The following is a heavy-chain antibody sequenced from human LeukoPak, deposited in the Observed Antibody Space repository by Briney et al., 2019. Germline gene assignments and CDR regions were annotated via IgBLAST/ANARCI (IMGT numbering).Heavy chain of an antibody. Sequence: PGGSLRLSCAASGFTFSSYATSWVRQAPGKGLEWVSVIYSGGSTYYADSVKGRFTISRDNSKNTLYLQMNSLRAEDTAVYYCASNPTYYYDSSGYYYRNYYYGMDVWGQGTTVTVSS. CDR3: ASNPTYYYDSSGYYYRNYYYGMDV. J-gene: IGHJ6*02. CDR1: GFTFSSYA. CDR2: IYSGGST. V-gene: IGHV3-53*01. D-gene: IGHD3-22*01.